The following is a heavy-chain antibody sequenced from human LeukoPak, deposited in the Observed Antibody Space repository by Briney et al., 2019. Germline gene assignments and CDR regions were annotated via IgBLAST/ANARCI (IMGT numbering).Heavy chain of an antibody. D-gene: IGHD6-19*01. CDR1: GGSISSGGYY. V-gene: IGHV4-30-2*03. CDR2: IYYSGST. J-gene: IGHJ4*02. CDR3: ARHKGDIAVAGTAIFDY. Sequence: SETLSLTCTVSGGSISSGGYYWSWIRQPPGKGLEWIGSIYYSGSTYYNPSLKSRVTISVDTSKNQFSLKLSSVTAADTAVYYCARHKGDIAVAGTAIFDYWGQGTLVTVSS.